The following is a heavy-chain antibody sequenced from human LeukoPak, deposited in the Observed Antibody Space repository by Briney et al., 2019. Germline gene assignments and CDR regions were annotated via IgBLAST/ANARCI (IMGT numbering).Heavy chain of an antibody. J-gene: IGHJ4*02. V-gene: IGHV3-21*01. CDR1: GFTFSNYD. CDR3: ARGEEKATITALDS. CDR2: ISSSSSYI. D-gene: IGHD5-24*01. Sequence: GGSLRLSCAASGFTFSNYDMHWVRQAPGKGLGWVSAISSSSSYIYYADSIKGRFTISRDNAENSLYLQMNSLRAVNTAVYFCARGEEKATITALDSWGQGTLVTVSS.